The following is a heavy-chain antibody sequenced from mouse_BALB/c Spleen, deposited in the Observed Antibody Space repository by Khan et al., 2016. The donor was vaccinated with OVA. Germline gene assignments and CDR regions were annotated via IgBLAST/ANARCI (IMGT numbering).Heavy chain of an antibody. J-gene: IGHJ4*01. V-gene: IGHV2-6-7*01. CDR1: GFSLTGYG. CDR3: ARAYYGNYREAMDY. CDR2: IWGDGTT. D-gene: IGHD2-10*01. Sequence: QVRLQQSGPGLVAPSQSLSITCTVSGFSLTGYGVTWVRQPPGKGLAWLGMIWGDGTTDYKSALKSRLSINKDNYKSQVFLKMNSLQTDDTARYYCARAYYGNYREAMDYWGQGTSVTVSS.